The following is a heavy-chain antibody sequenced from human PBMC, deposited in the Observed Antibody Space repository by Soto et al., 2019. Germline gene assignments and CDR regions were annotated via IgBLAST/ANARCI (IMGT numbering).Heavy chain of an antibody. V-gene: IGHV2-70*11. D-gene: IGHD6-6*01. J-gene: IGHJ4*02. CDR3: ARINYGSSSGHFDY. Sequence: GPTLVNPTQTLTLTCTFSGFSLSTSGMCVSWIRQPPGKALEWLARIDWDDDKYYSTSLKTRLTISKDTSKNQVVLTMTNMDPVDTATYYCARINYGSSSGHFDYWGQGTLVTVS. CDR1: GFSLSTSGMC. CDR2: IDWDDDK.